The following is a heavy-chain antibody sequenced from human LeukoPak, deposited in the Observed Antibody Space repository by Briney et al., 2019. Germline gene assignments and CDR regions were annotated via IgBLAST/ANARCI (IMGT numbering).Heavy chain of an antibody. D-gene: IGHD3-10*01. CDR3: ARSYYGSGTSYGMDV. CDR1: GFTFSRHW. Sequence: PGGSLRLSCAXSGFTFSRHWMSWVRQAPGKGLEWLANIKQDGSEKYYVDSVEGRFTISRDNAKNSLYLQMNSLRAEDTAVYYCARSYYGSGTSYGMDVWGQGTTVTVSS. CDR2: IKQDGSEK. V-gene: IGHV3-7*01. J-gene: IGHJ6*02.